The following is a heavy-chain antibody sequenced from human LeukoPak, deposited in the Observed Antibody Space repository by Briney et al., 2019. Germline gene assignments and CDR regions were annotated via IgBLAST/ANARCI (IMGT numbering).Heavy chain of an antibody. CDR3: AREATISS. J-gene: IGHJ4*02. CDR2: ISPSGSNT. V-gene: IGHV3-11*01. CDR1: GFTFSDYY. Sequence: GGSLRLSCAASGFTFSDYYMNWIRQTRGKGLAWVSYISPSGSNTYYADSLKGRFTISRDNAKHSLYLQMNSLRAEDTAVYYCAREATISSWGQGTLVTVSS. D-gene: IGHD3-3*01.